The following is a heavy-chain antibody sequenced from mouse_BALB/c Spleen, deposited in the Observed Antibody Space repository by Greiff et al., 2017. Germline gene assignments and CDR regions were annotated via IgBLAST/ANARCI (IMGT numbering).Heavy chain of an antibody. CDR3: ARWSYGSSYAMDY. CDR2: INPYYGST. Sequence: VQLQQTGPELVKPGASVKISCKASGYSFTDYIMLWVKQSHGKSLEWIGNINPYYGSTSYNLKFKGKATLTVDKSSSTAYMQLNSLTSEDSAVYYCARWSYGSSYAMDYWGQGTSVTVSS. D-gene: IGHD1-1*01. J-gene: IGHJ4*01. CDR1: GYSFTDYI. V-gene: IGHV1-39*01.